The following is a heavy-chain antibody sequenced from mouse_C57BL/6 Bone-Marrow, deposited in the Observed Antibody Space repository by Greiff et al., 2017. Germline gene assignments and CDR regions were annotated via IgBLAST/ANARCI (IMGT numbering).Heavy chain of an antibody. CDR1: GFTFTDYY. CDR2: IRNKANGYTT. V-gene: IGHV7-3*01. Sequence: EVKVEESGGGLVQPGGSLSLSCAASGFTFTDYYMSWVRQPPGKALEWLGFIRNKANGYTTEYSASVKSRFTISRDNSQSIIYLQMNALSAEDSATYYCARSVANWPYFDYWGQGTTLTVSS. CDR3: ARSVANWPYFDY. J-gene: IGHJ2*01. D-gene: IGHD1-1*02.